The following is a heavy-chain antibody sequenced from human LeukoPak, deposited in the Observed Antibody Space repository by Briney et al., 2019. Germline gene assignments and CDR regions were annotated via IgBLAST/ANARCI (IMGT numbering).Heavy chain of an antibody. CDR2: ISYDGSNK. J-gene: IGHJ4*02. D-gene: IGHD3-22*01. Sequence: GGSLRLSCAASGFTFSSYAMHWVRQAPGKGLEWMAVISYDGSNKYYADSVKGRFTISRDNSKNTLYLQMNSLRAEDTAVYYCARGYYDSPYFDYWGQGTLVTVSS. CDR3: ARGYYDSPYFDY. V-gene: IGHV3-30-3*01. CDR1: GFTFSSYA.